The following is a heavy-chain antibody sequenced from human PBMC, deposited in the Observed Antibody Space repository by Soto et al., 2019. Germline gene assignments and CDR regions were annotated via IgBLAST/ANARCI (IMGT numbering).Heavy chain of an antibody. D-gene: IGHD2-15*01. CDR3: AKADGSYYYYGMDV. CDR2: ISYDGSNK. V-gene: IGHV3-30*18. CDR1: GFTLSAYS. Sequence: GGSLRLSCAASGFTLSAYSMHWVRQAPGKGLEWVAVISYDGSNKYYADSVKGRFTISRDNSKNTLYLQMNSLRAEDTAVYYCAKADGSYYYYGMDVWGQGTTVTVSS. J-gene: IGHJ6*02.